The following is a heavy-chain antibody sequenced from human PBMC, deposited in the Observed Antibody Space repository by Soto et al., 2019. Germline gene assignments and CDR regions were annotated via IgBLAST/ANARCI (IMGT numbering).Heavy chain of an antibody. CDR3: ARSPYYYDSSGYFYDY. CDR2: IYHSGRT. CDR1: GGSISSGGYS. D-gene: IGHD3-22*01. J-gene: IGHJ4*02. Sequence: QLQLQESGSGLVKPSQTLSLTCAVSGGSISSGGYSWSWIRQPPGKGLEWIGYIYHSGRTYYNPSLKSRVTISVDRSKNQFSLKLSSVTAADTAVYYCARSPYYYDSSGYFYDYWGQGTLVTVSS. V-gene: IGHV4-30-2*01.